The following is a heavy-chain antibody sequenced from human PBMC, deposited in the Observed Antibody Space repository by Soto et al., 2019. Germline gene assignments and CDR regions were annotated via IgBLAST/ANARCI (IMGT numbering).Heavy chain of an antibody. V-gene: IGHV3-21*01. CDR2: ISSSSSYI. CDR1: GFTFRSYS. D-gene: IGHD2-15*01. CDR3: ARGSGCSGGSCYPGH. Sequence: EVQLVESGGGLVKPGGSLRLSCAASGFTFRSYSMNWVRQAPGKGLEWVSSISSSSSYIYYAVSVKGRFTISRDNAKNSLHLQRNSLRAADTAVYYCARGSGCSGGSCYPGHWGQGPLVTVSS. J-gene: IGHJ4*02.